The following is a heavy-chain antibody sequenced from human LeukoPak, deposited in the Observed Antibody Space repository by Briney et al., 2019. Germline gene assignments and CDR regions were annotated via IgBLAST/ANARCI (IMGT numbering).Heavy chain of an antibody. J-gene: IGHJ4*02. CDR2: ISSSGSAI. V-gene: IGHV3-48*03. CDR1: GFTFSSYE. CDR3: AREKLSFFDSSGYFDY. D-gene: IGHD3-22*01. Sequence: GRSLRLSCAASGFTFSSYEMNWVRQAPGKGLEWVSFISSSGSAIHYADSVRGRFTISRDNAKNSLYLQMSRLRAEDTAVYYCAREKLSFFDSSGYFDYWGQGALVTVPS.